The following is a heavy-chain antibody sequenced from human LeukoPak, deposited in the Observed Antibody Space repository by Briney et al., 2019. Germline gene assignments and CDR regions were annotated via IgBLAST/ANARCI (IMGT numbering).Heavy chain of an antibody. Sequence: ETLSLTCAVYGGSFSGYYWSWVRQAPGKGLEWVSVIYSGGSTYYADSVKGRFTISRDNSKNALYLQMNSLRADDTAVYYCAKDGVDYSFEYWGQGTLVTVSS. CDR2: IYSGGST. V-gene: IGHV3-53*01. J-gene: IGHJ4*02. D-gene: IGHD4-11*01. CDR3: AKDGVDYSFEY. CDR1: GGSFSGYY.